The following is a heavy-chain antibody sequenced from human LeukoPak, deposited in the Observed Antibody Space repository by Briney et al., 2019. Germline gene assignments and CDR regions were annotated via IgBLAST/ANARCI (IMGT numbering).Heavy chain of an antibody. D-gene: IGHD5-24*01. J-gene: IGHJ3*02. CDR1: GDSVSSTRAA. V-gene: IGHV6-1*01. Sequence: SQTLSLTCAISGDSVSSTRAAWNWIRQSPSRGLEWLGRTYYWSKWHYDYAVSVRSRITVNPDTSKNQFSLQVNSVTPEDTAVYYCARGSRDDLKGAFDIWSQGTMVTISS. CDR3: ARGSRDDLKGAFDI. CDR2: TYYWSKWHY.